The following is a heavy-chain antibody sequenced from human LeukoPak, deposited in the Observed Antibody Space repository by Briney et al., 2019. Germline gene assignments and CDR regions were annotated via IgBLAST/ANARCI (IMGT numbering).Heavy chain of an antibody. CDR3: AREGIAVAGPLDY. Sequence: GGSLRLSCATSGFTFSSYAMHWVRQAPGKGLEWVAVISSDGSDKYYADSVKGRFTISRDNAKNTLYLQMNSLRAEDTAVYYCAREGIAVAGPLDYWGQGTLVTVSS. CDR2: ISSDGSDK. D-gene: IGHD6-19*01. CDR1: GFTFSSYA. V-gene: IGHV3-30-3*01. J-gene: IGHJ4*02.